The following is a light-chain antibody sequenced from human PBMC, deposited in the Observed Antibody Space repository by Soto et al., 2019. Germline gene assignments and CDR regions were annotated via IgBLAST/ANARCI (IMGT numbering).Light chain of an antibody. CDR3: QQYDYSPRT. CDR2: AAS. CDR1: LSLPSRS. Sequence: ELVLTQSPGTLSLSPGDRATLSCRASLSLPSRSLAWYQQRPGQAPRVRISAASTRAADIPDRFSGSGSGTDFTLIINRLEPEDFAVYYCQQYDYSPRTFGQGIKVEVK. J-gene: IGKJ1*01. V-gene: IGKV3-20*01.